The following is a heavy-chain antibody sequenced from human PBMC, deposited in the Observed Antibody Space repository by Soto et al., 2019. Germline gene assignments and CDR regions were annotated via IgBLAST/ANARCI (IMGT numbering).Heavy chain of an antibody. CDR2: ISGSGGST. V-gene: IGHV3-23*01. CDR1: GFTFSSYA. J-gene: IGHJ3*02. D-gene: IGHD3-10*01. CDR3: AKRPYYYGSGSYYNSYAFDI. Sequence: PGGSLRLSCAASGFTFSSYAMSWVRQAPGKGLEWVSAISGSGGSTYYADSVKGRFTISRDNSKNTLYLQMNSLRAEDTAVYYCAKRPYYYGSGSYYNSYAFDIWGQGTMVT.